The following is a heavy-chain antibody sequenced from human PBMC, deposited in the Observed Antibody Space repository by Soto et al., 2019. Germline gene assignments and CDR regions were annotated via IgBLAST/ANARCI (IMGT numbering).Heavy chain of an antibody. CDR1: GFTFSSYA. Sequence: GGSLRLSWAASGFTFSSYAMIWIRQAPGKGLEWVSAISGSGGSTYYADSVKGRFTISRDNSKNTLYLQMNSLRAEDTAVYYCAKNYGDYSFYFQHWGQGTLVTVSS. J-gene: IGHJ1*01. CDR2: ISGSGGST. CDR3: AKNYGDYSFYFQH. D-gene: IGHD4-17*01. V-gene: IGHV3-23*01.